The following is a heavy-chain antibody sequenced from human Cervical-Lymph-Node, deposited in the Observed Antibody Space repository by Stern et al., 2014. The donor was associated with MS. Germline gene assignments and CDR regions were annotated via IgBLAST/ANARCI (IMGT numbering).Heavy chain of an antibody. J-gene: IGHJ6*02. Sequence: VHLVESGAEVKKPGASVKVSCKASGYTFTGYYMHWVRQAPGQGLEWMGWINPNSGGTNYAQKFQGWVTMTRDTSISTAYMELSRLRSDDTAVYYCARAGGYCSSTSCYYYYGMDVWGQGTTVTVSS. CDR3: ARAGGYCSSTSCYYYYGMDV. CDR1: GYTFTGYY. CDR2: INPNSGGT. D-gene: IGHD2-2*01. V-gene: IGHV1-2*04.